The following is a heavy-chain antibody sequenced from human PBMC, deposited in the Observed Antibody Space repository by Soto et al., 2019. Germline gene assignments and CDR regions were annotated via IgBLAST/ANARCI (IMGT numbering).Heavy chain of an antibody. D-gene: IGHD2-21*01. J-gene: IGHJ4*02. Sequence: QVQLQESGPGLMKPSGTLSLTCAVSGGSITSNWWSWVRQPPGKGLEWIAEIFHTGSANYNPSLMGRLTISMDKSRNHLSLNLNSVTAADTAVSYCARHIAVSGTRGFDHWGQGTLVTVSS. CDR2: IFHTGSA. V-gene: IGHV4-4*02. CDR1: GGSITSNW. CDR3: ARHIAVSGTRGFDH.